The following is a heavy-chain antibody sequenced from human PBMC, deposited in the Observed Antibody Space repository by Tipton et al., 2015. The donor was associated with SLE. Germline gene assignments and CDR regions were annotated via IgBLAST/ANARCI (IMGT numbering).Heavy chain of an antibody. J-gene: IGHJ3*02. D-gene: IGHD3-22*01. Sequence: TLSLTCTVSGASISDDNCYWGWIRHPPGKGLEWIGTVFYAGATYYNPSLENRVTISLDTSKNQFSLRLSSVTAADTAVYYCARDHDSSSYYYVPHAFDIWGQGTMVTVSS. CDR3: ARDHDSSSYYYVPHAFDI. CDR2: VFYAGAT. CDR1: GASISDDNCY. V-gene: IGHV4-39*07.